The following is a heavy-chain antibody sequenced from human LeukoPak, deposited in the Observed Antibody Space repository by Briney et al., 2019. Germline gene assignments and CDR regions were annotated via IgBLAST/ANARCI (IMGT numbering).Heavy chain of an antibody. CDR2: IYYSGST. CDR1: GGSISSYY. CDR3: ARESYSSSYYASNFDY. Sequence: PSETLSLTCTVSGGSISSYYWSWIRQPPGKGLEWIGYIYYSGSTNYNPSLKSRVTMSVDTSKNQFSLKLSSVTAADTAVYYCARESYSSSYYASNFDYWGQGTLVTVSS. J-gene: IGHJ4*02. D-gene: IGHD6-13*01. V-gene: IGHV4-59*12.